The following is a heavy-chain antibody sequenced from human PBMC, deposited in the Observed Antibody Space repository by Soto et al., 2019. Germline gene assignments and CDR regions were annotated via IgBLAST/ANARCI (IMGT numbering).Heavy chain of an antibody. V-gene: IGHV3-23*01. CDR3: AKEARYCSGGSCYSRYYYYYGMDV. D-gene: IGHD2-15*01. CDR1: GFTFSSYA. Sequence: EVQLLESGGGLVQPGGSLRLSCAASGFTFSSYAMSWVRQAPGKGLEWVSAISGSGGSTYYADSVKGRFTISRDNSKNRRXXQXNXXRAEDTAVYYCAKEARYCSGGSCYSRYYYYYGMDVWGQGTTVTVSS. J-gene: IGHJ6*02. CDR2: ISGSGGST.